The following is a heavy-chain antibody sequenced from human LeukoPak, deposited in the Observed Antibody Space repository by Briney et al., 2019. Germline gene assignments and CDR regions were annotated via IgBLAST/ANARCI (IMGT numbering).Heavy chain of an antibody. Sequence: SETLSLTCTVSGGSIRSSSYYWGWIRQPPGKALEWIGSIYYSVSTYYNPSLKSRVTISVDTSKNQFSLNLSSVTAADTAVYYCARPRDATSWTSFDSWGQGTLVTVSS. V-gene: IGHV4-39*01. D-gene: IGHD2-2*01. J-gene: IGHJ4*02. CDR1: GGSIRSSSYY. CDR3: ARPRDATSWTSFDS. CDR2: IYYSVST.